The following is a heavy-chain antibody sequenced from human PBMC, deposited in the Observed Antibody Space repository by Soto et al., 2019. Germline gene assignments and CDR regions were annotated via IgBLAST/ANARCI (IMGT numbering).Heavy chain of an antibody. V-gene: IGHV4-61*01. CDR2: IYYSGST. Sequence: PSETLSLTCTVSGGSVSSGSYYRSWIRQPPGKGLEWIGYIYYSGSTNYNPSLKSRVTISVDTSKNQFSLKLSSVTAADTAVYYCARMVYYDSSGYYGRRYDYWGQGTLVTVSS. CDR1: GGSVSSGSYY. CDR3: ARMVYYDSSGYYGRRYDY. D-gene: IGHD3-22*01. J-gene: IGHJ4*02.